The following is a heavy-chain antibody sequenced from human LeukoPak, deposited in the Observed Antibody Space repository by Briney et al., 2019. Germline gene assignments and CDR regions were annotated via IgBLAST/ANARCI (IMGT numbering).Heavy chain of an antibody. V-gene: IGHV1-69*04. D-gene: IGHD6-13*01. Sequence: ASVKVSCKASGGTFSSYAISWVRQAPGQGLEWMGRIIPILGIANYAQKFQGRVTITADKSTSTAYMELSSLRSEDTAVYYCARXXXSSSWTDYWGQGTLVTVSS. CDR2: IIPILGIA. J-gene: IGHJ4*02. CDR1: GGTFSSYA. CDR3: ARXXXSSSWTDY.